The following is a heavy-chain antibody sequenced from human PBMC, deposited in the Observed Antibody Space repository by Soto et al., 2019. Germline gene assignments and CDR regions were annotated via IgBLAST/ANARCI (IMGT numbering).Heavy chain of an antibody. CDR2: IKQDGSEK. D-gene: IGHD2-8*01. Sequence: PGGSLRLSCAASGFTFRDDWMSWGRQAPGEGLEGVATIKQDGSEKYYVDAVEGRFTISRDNAKNSLYLQMNSLRAEDPALYYCASNRVLLMGYGIQDYYGMDVWGQGTTVTVSS. V-gene: IGHV3-7*01. CDR1: GFTFRDDW. CDR3: ASNRVLLMGYGIQDYYGMDV. J-gene: IGHJ6*01.